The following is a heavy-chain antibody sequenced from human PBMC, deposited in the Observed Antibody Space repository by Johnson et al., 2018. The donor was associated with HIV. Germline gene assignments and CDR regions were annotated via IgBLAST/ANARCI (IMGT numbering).Heavy chain of an antibody. Sequence: VQLVESGGGLVQPGRSLRLSCAASGFTFDDYAMHWVRQAPGKGLEWVSGIRWNSGSIGYTDSVKGRFTISRDNAKNSLYLQMNSLRAEDTAVYYCVFFYASFDIWGQGTMVTVSS. D-gene: IGHD2/OR15-2a*01. J-gene: IGHJ3*02. CDR1: GFTFDDYA. CDR3: VFFYASFDI. CDR2: IRWNSGSI. V-gene: IGHV3-9*01.